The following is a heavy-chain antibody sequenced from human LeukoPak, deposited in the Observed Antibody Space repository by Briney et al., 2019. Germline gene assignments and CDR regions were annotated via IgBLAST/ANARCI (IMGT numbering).Heavy chain of an antibody. Sequence: GGSLRLSCAASGFTFSSYSMNWVRQAPGKGLEWVSAISGSGGSTYYADSVKGRFTISRDNSKNTLYLQMNSLRAEDTAVYYCAKTQSSPWLSDYYYGMDVWGQGTTVTVSS. J-gene: IGHJ6*02. CDR3: AKTQSSPWLSDYYYGMDV. CDR2: ISGSGGST. V-gene: IGHV3-23*01. CDR1: GFTFSSYS. D-gene: IGHD6-19*01.